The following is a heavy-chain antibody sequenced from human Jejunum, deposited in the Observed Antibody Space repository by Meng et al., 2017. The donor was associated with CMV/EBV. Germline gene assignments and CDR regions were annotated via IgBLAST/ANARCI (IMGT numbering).Heavy chain of an antibody. Sequence: QVQLVEAGGGVVQPGRSLRLSCAASGFIFSTYAMHCVRQAPDKGLEWVATITYDGTQKFYTDSVRGRFTISRDNSKNTLYLQMNSLRVEDTAVYYCSRGSLGPELRAGFDYWGQGTLVTVSS. CDR2: ITYDGTQK. D-gene: IGHD1-7*01. CDR1: GFIFSTYA. V-gene: IGHV3-30-3*01. CDR3: SRGSLGPELRAGFDY. J-gene: IGHJ4*02.